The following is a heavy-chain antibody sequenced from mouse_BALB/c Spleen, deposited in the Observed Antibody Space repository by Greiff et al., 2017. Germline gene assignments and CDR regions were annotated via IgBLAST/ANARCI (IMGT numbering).Heavy chain of an antibody. CDR2: IYPSDSYT. Sequence: QVQLQQPGAELVRPGASVKLSCKASGYTFTSYWINWVKQRPGQGLEWIGNIYPSDSYTNYNQKFKDKATLTVDKSSSTAYMQLSSPTSEDSAVYYCTRSDYGYDFDDWGQGTTLTVSS. V-gene: IGHV1-69*02. CDR3: TRSDYGYDFDD. D-gene: IGHD2-2*01. CDR1: GYTFTSYW. J-gene: IGHJ2*01.